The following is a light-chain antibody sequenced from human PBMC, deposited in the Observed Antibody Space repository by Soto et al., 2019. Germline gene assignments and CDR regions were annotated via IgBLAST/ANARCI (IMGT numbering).Light chain of an antibody. V-gene: IGKV1-39*01. CDR1: RISSSY. CDR2: AAS. J-gene: IGKJ4*02. CDR3: QQSYSTPLT. Sequence: DIQMTQSPSSLSAPLGDRVTITCRARRISSSYLDWYQQKPGKAPRLLIYAASSLQSGVPSRFSGSGSGTDFTLTISSLQPEDFATYYCQQSYSTPLTFGGGTKV.